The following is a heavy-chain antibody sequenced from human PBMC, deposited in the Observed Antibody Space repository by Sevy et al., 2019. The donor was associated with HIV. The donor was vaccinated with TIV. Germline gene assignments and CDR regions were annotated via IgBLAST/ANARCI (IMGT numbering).Heavy chain of an antibody. J-gene: IGHJ4*02. CDR3: ARSRSGYFDSSEYYIN. V-gene: IGHV5-51*01. Sequence: GESLKISCKGHGYSFTSHWIGWVRQMPGKGLDWMGIIFPGDSETRYSPSFQGEVTIPADKSTSTAFLRWSSLKASDTAIYYCARSRSGYFDSSEYYINWGQGTLVTVSS. CDR2: IFPGDSET. CDR1: GYSFTSHW. D-gene: IGHD3-22*01.